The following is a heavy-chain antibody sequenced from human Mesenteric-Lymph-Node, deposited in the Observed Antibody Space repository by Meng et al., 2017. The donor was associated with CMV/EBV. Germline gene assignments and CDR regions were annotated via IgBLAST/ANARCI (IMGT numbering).Heavy chain of an antibody. J-gene: IGHJ4*02. V-gene: IGHV1-18*01. D-gene: IGHD3-22*01. Sequence: ASVKVSCKASGYTFTSYGISWVRQAPGQGLEWMGWISAYNGNTNYAQKLQGRVTMTTDTSTSTAYMELRSLRSDDTAVYYCAREYRGGKYYYDSSGYYYYWGQGTLVTSPQ. CDR3: AREYRGGKYYYDSSGYYYY. CDR1: GYTFTSYG. CDR2: ISAYNGNT.